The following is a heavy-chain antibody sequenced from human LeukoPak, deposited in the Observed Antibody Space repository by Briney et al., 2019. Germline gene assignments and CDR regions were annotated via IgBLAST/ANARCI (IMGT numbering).Heavy chain of an antibody. CDR3: AMADNTCGGDCYLSAGLGDGAFDI. CDR1: GYTLTELS. D-gene: IGHD2-21*02. CDR2: FDPEDGET. V-gene: IGHV1-24*01. J-gene: IGHJ3*02. Sequence: ASVKVSCKVSGYTLTELSMHWVRQAPGKGLEWMGGFDPEDGETIYAQKFQGRVTMTEDTSTDTAYMELSSLRSEDTAVYYCAMADNTCGGDCYLSAGLGDGAFDIWGQGTMVTVSS.